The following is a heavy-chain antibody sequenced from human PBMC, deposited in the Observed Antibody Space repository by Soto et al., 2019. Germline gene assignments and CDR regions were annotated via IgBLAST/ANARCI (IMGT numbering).Heavy chain of an antibody. J-gene: IGHJ4*02. Sequence: PVGSLRLSCAASGFTFGSNWMSWVRQAPGKGLEWVANIKRDGSEKYYVDSVKGRFTISRDNAKNTLYLQMNSLRADDTAVYYCASLEWESSGYADYCGQGTQVTVSS. CDR1: GFTFGSNW. V-gene: IGHV3-7*03. D-gene: IGHD5-12*01. CDR2: IKRDGSEK. CDR3: ASLEWESSGYADY.